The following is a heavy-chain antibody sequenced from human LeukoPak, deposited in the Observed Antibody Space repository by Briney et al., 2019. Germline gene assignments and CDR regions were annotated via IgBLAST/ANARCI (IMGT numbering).Heavy chain of an antibody. CDR3: ARRYCSGGSCYSERGAFDI. Sequence: SETLSLTCTVSGGSISSTYYWDWIRQPPGKGLEWIGSIYYSGTTYYNPSLKSRVTISVDTSKNQFSLKLSSVTAADTAVYYCARRYCSGGSCYSERGAFDIWGQGTMVTVSS. J-gene: IGHJ3*02. V-gene: IGHV4-39*07. CDR2: IYYSGTT. D-gene: IGHD2-15*01. CDR1: GGSISSTYY.